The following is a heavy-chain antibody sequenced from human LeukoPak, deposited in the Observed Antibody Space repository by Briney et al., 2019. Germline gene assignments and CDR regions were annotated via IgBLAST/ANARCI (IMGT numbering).Heavy chain of an antibody. D-gene: IGHD3-22*01. J-gene: IGHJ4*02. CDR3: ASPAHYYDSSGYFSY. CDR1: GGTFISYA. V-gene: IGHV1-69*05. CDR2: IIPIFGTA. Sequence: ASVKVSCKASGGTFISYAISWGRQAPGQGREGMGGIIPIFGTANYAQKFQGRVTIPTDESTSTAYMELSSLRSEDTAVYYCASPAHYYDSSGYFSYWGQGTLVTVSS.